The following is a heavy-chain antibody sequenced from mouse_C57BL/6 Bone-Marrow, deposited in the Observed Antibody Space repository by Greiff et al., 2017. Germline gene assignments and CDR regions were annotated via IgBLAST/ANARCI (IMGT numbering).Heavy chain of an antibody. D-gene: IGHD4-1*02. CDR3: ARAPQLFFYYAMDY. J-gene: IGHJ4*01. CDR1: GFTFSSYG. V-gene: IGHV5-6*01. Sequence: EVQGVESGGDLVKPGGSLKLSCAASGFTFSSYGMSWVRQTPDKRLEWVATISSGGSYTYYPDSVKGRFTISSDNAKNTLYLQMSSLKSEDTAMYYCARAPQLFFYYAMDYLGQGTSVTVSS. CDR2: ISSGGSYT.